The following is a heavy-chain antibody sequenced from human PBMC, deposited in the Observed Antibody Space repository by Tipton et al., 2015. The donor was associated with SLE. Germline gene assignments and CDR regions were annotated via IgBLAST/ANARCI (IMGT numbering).Heavy chain of an antibody. V-gene: IGHV4-39*07. CDR3: ARGMVTWRGAIIGVDV. Sequence: SLSLTCTVSGGSISSYSYYWGWIRQPPGKGLEWIGSIYYSGITYYNPSLKSRVTISVDPAKNQFSPKLTSVTAPDTAVYYCARGMVTWRGAIIGVDVWGQGTTVNVSS. J-gene: IGHJ6*02. CDR1: GGSISSYSYY. CDR2: IYYSGIT. D-gene: IGHD2-21*02.